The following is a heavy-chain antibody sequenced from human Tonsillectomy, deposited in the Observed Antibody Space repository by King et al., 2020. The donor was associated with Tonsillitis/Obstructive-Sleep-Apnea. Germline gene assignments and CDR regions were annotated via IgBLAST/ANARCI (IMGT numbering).Heavy chain of an antibody. CDR3: ARTRLTSGLGYFDL. D-gene: IGHD1-14*01. CDR2: IFSNDEK. J-gene: IGHJ2*01. CDR1: GFSLSNTKMG. Sequence: TLKESGPVLVKPTETLTLTCTVSGFSLSNTKMGVSWIRQPPGKALECLAHIFSNDEKSYITSLKGRLTISKDTSRSQVVLTMTNMDPVDTATYYCARTRLTSGLGYFDLWGRGTLVTVSS. V-gene: IGHV2-26*01.